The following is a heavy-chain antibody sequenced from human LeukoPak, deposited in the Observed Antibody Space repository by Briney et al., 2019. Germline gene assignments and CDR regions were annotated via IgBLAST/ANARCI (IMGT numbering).Heavy chain of an antibody. J-gene: IGHJ4*02. CDR2: IYYSGST. V-gene: IGHV4-59*08. Sequence: SSETLSLTCTVSGGSISSYYWSWIRQPPGKGLEWIGYIYYSGSTNYNPSLRSRVTISVDTSKNQFSLKLSSVTAADTAVYYCARNPRYYFDYWGQGTLVTVSS. CDR1: GGSISSYY. CDR3: ARNPRYYFDY.